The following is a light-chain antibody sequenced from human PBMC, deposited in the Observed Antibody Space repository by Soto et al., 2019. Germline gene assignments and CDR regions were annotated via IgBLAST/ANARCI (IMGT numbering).Light chain of an antibody. CDR2: KAS. CDR3: QQYDSYSRT. Sequence: DIQMTQSPSTLSVSVGDRVTITCRASQSISSWLVWYQQKPGKAPKLLIYKASTLESGVPSRFSGSGSGTEFTLTISSLQPDDFATYYCQQYDSYSRTFGQGTRLEIK. CDR1: QSISSW. J-gene: IGKJ5*01. V-gene: IGKV1-5*03.